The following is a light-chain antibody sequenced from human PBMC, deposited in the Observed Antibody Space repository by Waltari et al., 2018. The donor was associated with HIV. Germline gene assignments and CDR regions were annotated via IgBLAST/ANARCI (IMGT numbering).Light chain of an antibody. CDR2: DVF. CDR3: SSYTTTNTII. J-gene: IGLJ2*01. V-gene: IGLV2-14*03. CDR1: RSDIGAYDY. Sequence: QSALTQPASVSGSPGQSITISCTGARSDIGAYDYVSWYRQPPDKAPQLLVYDVFYRPSGVSHRFSGSKSGNTASLTISGLQAEDEAVYSCSSYTTTNTIIFGGGTKLTVL.